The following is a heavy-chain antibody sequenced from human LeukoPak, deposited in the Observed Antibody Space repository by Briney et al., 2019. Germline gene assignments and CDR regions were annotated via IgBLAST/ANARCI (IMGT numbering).Heavy chain of an antibody. CDR3: AREHSSSWDQFDY. CDR1: GYTFTNYG. CDR2: ISAYNGNT. J-gene: IGHJ4*02. D-gene: IGHD6-13*01. V-gene: IGHV1-18*01. Sequence: ASVKVSCKASGYTFTNYGISWVRQDPGQGLEWMGWISAYNGNTNYAQKFQGRVTMTTDTSTSTSYMELRSLRSDDTAVYYCAREHSSSWDQFDYWGQGTLVTVSS.